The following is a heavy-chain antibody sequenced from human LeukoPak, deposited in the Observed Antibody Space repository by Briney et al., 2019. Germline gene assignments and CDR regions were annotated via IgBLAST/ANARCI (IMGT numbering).Heavy chain of an antibody. D-gene: IGHD1-26*01. J-gene: IGHJ4*02. CDR2: ITSSSGTI. CDR1: GFTVSSYS. CDR3: ARAGGSYQVFDY. Sequence: PGGSLRLSCAASGFTVSSYSMNWVRQAPGKGLEWVSYITSSSGTIYYADSVKGRFTISRDNAKNSLYLQMNSLRAEDTAVYYCARAGGSYQVFDYWGQGTLVTVSS. V-gene: IGHV3-48*01.